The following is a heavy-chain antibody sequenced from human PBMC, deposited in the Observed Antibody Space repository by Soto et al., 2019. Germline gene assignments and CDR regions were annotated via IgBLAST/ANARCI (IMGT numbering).Heavy chain of an antibody. D-gene: IGHD6-13*01. Sequence: GESLKISCKGSGYSFTNFWIGWVRQMPGKGLDWMGIIYPGDSDTRYSPSFQGQVTISADKSISTAYLQWSSLKASDTAIYYCVKHDNIAAAGLNYWGQGTLVTVSS. V-gene: IGHV5-51*01. J-gene: IGHJ4*02. CDR3: VKHDNIAAAGLNY. CDR2: IYPGDSDT. CDR1: GYSFTNFW.